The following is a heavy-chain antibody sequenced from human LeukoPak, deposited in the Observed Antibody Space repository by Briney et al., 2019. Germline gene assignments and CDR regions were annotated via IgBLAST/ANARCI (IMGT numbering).Heavy chain of an antibody. D-gene: IGHD6-19*01. J-gene: IGHJ3*02. CDR2: IYYSGST. V-gene: IGHV4-59*11. Sequence: PSETLSLTCTVSGGSISSHYWSWIRQPPGKGLEWIGYIYYSGSTNYNPSLKSRVTISVDTSKNQFSLKLSSVTAADTAVYYRARFKGQYAFDIWGQGTMVTVSS. CDR1: GGSISSHY. CDR3: ARFKGQYAFDI.